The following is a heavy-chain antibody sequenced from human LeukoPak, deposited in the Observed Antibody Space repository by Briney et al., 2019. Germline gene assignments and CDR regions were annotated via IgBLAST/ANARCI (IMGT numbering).Heavy chain of an antibody. CDR1: GFTFSSYA. V-gene: IGHV3-23*01. Sequence: PGGSLRLSCAASGFTFSSYAMSWVRQAPGKGLEWVSAISGNGVNTYYADSVKGRFTISRDSPKNALYLQMNSLRVEDTAIYYCAKDMGGGDGSVFDYWGQGTLVTVSS. CDR2: ISGNGVNT. D-gene: IGHD1-26*01. CDR3: AKDMGGGDGSVFDY. J-gene: IGHJ4*02.